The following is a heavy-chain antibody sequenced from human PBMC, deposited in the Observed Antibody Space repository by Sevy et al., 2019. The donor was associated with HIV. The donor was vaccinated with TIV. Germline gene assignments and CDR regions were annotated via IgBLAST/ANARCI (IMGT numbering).Heavy chain of an antibody. CDR3: ATPRPTPGGDYFGR. J-gene: IGHJ4*02. V-gene: IGHV4-31*03. CDR1: GGPMRSSGHY. CDR2: IYYSGST. D-gene: IGHD1-26*01. Sequence: SETLSLTCTVSGGPMRSSGHYWTWIRQHPGKGLELVGYIYYSGSTYYNPSLKSRLAISIDTSQNQLSLKLSSVTAADTAIYYCATPRPTPGGDYFGRWGQGILVTVSS.